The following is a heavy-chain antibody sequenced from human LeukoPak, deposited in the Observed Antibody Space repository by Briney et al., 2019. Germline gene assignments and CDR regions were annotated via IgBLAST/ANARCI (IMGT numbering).Heavy chain of an antibody. D-gene: IGHD2-15*01. CDR1: GGSFSGYY. V-gene: IGHV4-34*01. CDR2: INHSGST. Sequence: SETLSLTCAVYGGSFSGYYWSWIRQPPGKGLEWIGEINHSGSTNYNPSLKSRVTISVDTSKNQFSLKLSSVTAADTAVYYCARYGVGYCSGGSCYPNFDYWGQGTLVTVSS. CDR3: ARYGVGYCSGGSCYPNFDY. J-gene: IGHJ4*02.